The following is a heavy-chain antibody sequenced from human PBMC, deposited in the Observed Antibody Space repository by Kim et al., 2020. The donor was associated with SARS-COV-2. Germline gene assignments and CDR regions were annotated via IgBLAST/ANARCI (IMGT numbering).Heavy chain of an antibody. CDR2: IVVGSGNT. V-gene: IGHV1-58*01. CDR1: GFTFTSSA. D-gene: IGHD4-17*01. J-gene: IGHJ6*02. Sequence: SVKVSCKASGFTFTSSAVQWVRQARGQRLEWIGWIVVGSGNTNYAQKFQERVTITRDMSTSTAYMELSSLRSEDTAVYYCAAEMGSTVTTGLADYYYYGMDVWGQGTTVTVSS. CDR3: AAEMGSTVTTGLADYYYYGMDV.